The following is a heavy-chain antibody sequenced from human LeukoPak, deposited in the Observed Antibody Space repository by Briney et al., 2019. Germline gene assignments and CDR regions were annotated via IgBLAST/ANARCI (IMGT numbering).Heavy chain of an antibody. CDR3: ARDGWSLGP. CDR1: GYTFASYG. J-gene: IGHJ5*02. D-gene: IGHD2-8*01. Sequence: ASAKVSCKASGYTFASYGVSWVRQAPGQGPEWMAWISVYSGNTKYAQKFQGRVTLTADTSTSTVYMELRSLRSDDTAVYYCARDGWSLGPWGQGTLVTVSS. CDR2: ISVYSGNT. V-gene: IGHV1-18*01.